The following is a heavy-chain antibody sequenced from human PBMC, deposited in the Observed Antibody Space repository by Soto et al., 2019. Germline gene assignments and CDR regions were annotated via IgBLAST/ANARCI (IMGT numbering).Heavy chain of an antibody. D-gene: IGHD6-13*01. V-gene: IGHV3-21*01. CDR3: ARDTRVAAAGTASDY. CDR2: ISSSSSYI. J-gene: IGHJ4*02. CDR1: GFTFSSYS. Sequence: GGSLRLSCAASGFTFSSYSMNWVRQAPGKGLEWVSSISSSSSYIYYADSVKGRFTISRDNAKNSLYLQMNSLRAEDTAVYYCARDTRVAAAGTASDYWGQGTLVTVSS.